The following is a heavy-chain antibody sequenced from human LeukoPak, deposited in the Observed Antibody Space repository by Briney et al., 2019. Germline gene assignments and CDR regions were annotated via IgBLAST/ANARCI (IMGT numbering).Heavy chain of an antibody. D-gene: IGHD3-9*01. CDR1: GYTFTGYY. CDR3: ARDAGGYDILTGYYSY. J-gene: IGHJ4*02. CDR2: INPNSGGT. Sequence: GASVKVSCKASGYTFTGYYMHWVRQAPGQGLEWMGWINPNSGGTNYAQKFQGRVTMTRDTSISTAYMELSRLRSDDTAVYYCARDAGGYDILTGYYSYRGQGTLVTVSS. V-gene: IGHV1-2*02.